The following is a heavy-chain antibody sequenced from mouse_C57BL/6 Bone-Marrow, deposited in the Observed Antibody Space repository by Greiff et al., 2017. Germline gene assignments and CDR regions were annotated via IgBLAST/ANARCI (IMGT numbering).Heavy chain of an antibody. J-gene: IGHJ1*03. CDR3: ARRGIYYDYDWYFDV. Sequence: EVQLVESGGDLVKPGGSLKLSCEASGFTFSSYGMSWVRQTPDKRLEWVATISSGGSYTYYPDSVKGRFTMSRDNAKNTLYLQMSSLKSEDTAMYYCARRGIYYDYDWYFDVWGTGTTVTVSS. V-gene: IGHV5-6*01. CDR2: ISSGGSYT. D-gene: IGHD2-4*01. CDR1: GFTFSSYG.